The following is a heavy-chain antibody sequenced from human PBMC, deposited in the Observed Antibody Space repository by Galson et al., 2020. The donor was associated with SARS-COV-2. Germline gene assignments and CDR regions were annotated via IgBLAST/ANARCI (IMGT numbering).Heavy chain of an antibody. J-gene: IGHJ3*01. CDR3: ARAGYSSTWTLGDAFDV. Sequence: GESLKISCAASGFTFSNFGMHWVRQAPGKGLEWVAVNSTDGNNKYDSDSVKGRFTISRDNSNNTLYLQMNSLRPEDTAVYFCARAGYSSTWTLGDAFDVWGQGTLVTVSS. CDR1: GFTFSNFG. V-gene: IGHV3-30*03. CDR2: NSTDGNNK. D-gene: IGHD6-13*01.